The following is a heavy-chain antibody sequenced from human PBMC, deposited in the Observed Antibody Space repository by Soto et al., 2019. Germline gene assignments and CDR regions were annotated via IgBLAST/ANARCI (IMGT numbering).Heavy chain of an antibody. Sequence: ASVKVSCKASGYTFTGYYMHWARQAPGQGLEWMGWINPNSGGTNYAQKFQGWVTMTRDTSISTAYMELSRLRSDDTAVYYCARGDIVVVPAAKAPYGMDVWGQGTTVTVSS. V-gene: IGHV1-2*04. CDR2: INPNSGGT. J-gene: IGHJ6*02. CDR3: ARGDIVVVPAAKAPYGMDV. CDR1: GYTFTGYY. D-gene: IGHD2-2*01.